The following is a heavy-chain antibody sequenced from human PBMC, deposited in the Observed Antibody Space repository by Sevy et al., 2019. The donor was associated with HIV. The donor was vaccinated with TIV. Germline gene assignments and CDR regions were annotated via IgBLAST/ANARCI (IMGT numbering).Heavy chain of an antibody. CDR1: GFTFSNFW. D-gene: IGHD2-21*02. J-gene: IGHJ4*02. CDR2: IKRDGSEN. Sequence: GESLKISCAASGFTFSNFWMSWVRQAPGKGLEFVANIKRDGSENFYADSVKGRFTISRDNAKNSLFLQMNNLRVEETAVYYCARDHPSTAPFDYWGQGTLVTVSS. V-gene: IGHV3-7*03. CDR3: ARDHPSTAPFDY.